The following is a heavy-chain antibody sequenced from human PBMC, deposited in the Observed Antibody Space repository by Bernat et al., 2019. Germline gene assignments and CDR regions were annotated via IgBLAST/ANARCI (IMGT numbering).Heavy chain of an antibody. CDR1: GYSISSVYY. Sequence: QVQLQESGPGLVKPSETLSLTCPVSGYSISSVYYWGWFRQPPGKGLEWIGNIYHGGSTYYNPSLKSRVTISVDTSKNQFSLKLSSVTAADTAVYYCARVASSSYGNYYYYYYMDVWGKGTTVTVSS. CDR3: ARVASSSYGNYYYYYYMDV. V-gene: IGHV4-38-2*02. CDR2: IYHGGST. D-gene: IGHD6-6*01. J-gene: IGHJ6*03.